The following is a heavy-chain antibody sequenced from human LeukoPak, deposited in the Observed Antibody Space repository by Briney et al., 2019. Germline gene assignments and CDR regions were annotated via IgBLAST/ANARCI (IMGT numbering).Heavy chain of an antibody. V-gene: IGHV4-30-2*01. J-gene: IGHJ6*03. CDR1: GDSISSGGYY. Sequence: ASETLSLTCTVSGDSISSGGYYWSWIRQPPGKGLEWIGHIYHSGGSYYNPSLKSRVTISVDRSKNQFSLNLSSVTAADTAVYYCARGDYYYMDVWGKGTTVTVSS. CDR2: IYHSGGS. CDR3: ARGDYYYMDV.